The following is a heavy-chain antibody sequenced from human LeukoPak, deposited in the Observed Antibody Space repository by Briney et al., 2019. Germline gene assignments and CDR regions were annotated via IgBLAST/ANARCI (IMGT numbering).Heavy chain of an antibody. V-gene: IGHV1-18*01. CDR2: ISAYNGST. Sequence: ASVKVSCKASGYTFTSYGISWVRQAPGQGLEWMGWISAYNGSTNCAQKLQGRVTMTTDTSTSTAYMELRSLRSDDTAVYYCARDKKLPAARRNWFDPWGQGTLVTVSS. D-gene: IGHD6-6*01. CDR1: GYTFTSYG. J-gene: IGHJ5*02. CDR3: ARDKKLPAARRNWFDP.